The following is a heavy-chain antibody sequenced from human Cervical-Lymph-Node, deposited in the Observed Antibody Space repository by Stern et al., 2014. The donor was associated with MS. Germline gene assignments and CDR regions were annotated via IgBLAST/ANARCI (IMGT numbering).Heavy chain of an antibody. CDR1: GFIFSDHY. D-gene: IGHD2-2*01. V-gene: IGHV3-11*01. CDR3: ARVGGLGHCTTTYCYFHALDI. CDR2: INTGGTST. J-gene: IGHJ3*02. Sequence: VQLEESGGGLVKPGGSLRLSCAASGFIFSDHYMSWVRQTPGKGLEWISYINTGGTSTFYADSVKGRFTISRDNARNSLFLQINSLRAEDTAVYYCARVGGLGHCTTTYCYFHALDIWGQGTLVTVSS.